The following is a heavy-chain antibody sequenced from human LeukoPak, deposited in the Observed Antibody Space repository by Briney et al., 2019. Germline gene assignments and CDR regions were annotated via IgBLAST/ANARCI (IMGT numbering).Heavy chain of an antibody. D-gene: IGHD2-2*01. J-gene: IGHJ4*02. Sequence: GGSLRFSCAASGFTFSSYAMSWVRQAPGKGLEWVSAISGSGGSTYYADSVKGRFTISRDNSKNTLYLQMNSLRAEDTAVYYCAKDPRIVVVPAARTYWGQGTLVTVSS. CDR1: GFTFSSYA. CDR2: ISGSGGST. CDR3: AKDPRIVVVPAARTY. V-gene: IGHV3-23*01.